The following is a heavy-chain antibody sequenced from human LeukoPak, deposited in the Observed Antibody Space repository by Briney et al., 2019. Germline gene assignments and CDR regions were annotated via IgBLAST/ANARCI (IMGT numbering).Heavy chain of an antibody. J-gene: IGHJ4*02. CDR3: ARGDYYYGSRSFDH. CDR2: ISYIGST. CDR1: GGSISSGGYS. V-gene: IGHV4-30-4*07. D-gene: IGHD3-10*01. Sequence: SETLSLTCAVSGGSISSGGYSWSWIRQPPGKGLEWIGYISYIGSTYYNPSLKSRVTISVDTSNNQFSLKLNSVTAADTAVYYCARGDYYYGSRSFDHWGQGTLVTVSS.